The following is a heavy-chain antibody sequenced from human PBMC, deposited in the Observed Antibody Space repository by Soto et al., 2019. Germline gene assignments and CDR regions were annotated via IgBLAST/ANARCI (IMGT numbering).Heavy chain of an antibody. D-gene: IGHD6-13*01. J-gene: IGHJ4*02. CDR1: GFDFGDYY. Sequence: PGGSLRLSCTGSGFDFGDYYMSWIRQAPGKGLEWVSHIDSGDGTTYYTDSVKGRFTISRDNAKKTVYLQMSSLRVEDTALYYCVRPYYSSSWFPFDRWGQGTQVTVSS. CDR2: IDSGDGTT. V-gene: IGHV3-11*01. CDR3: VRPYYSSSWFPFDR.